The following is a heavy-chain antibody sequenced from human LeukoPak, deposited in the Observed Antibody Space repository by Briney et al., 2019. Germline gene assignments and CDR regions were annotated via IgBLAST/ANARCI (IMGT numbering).Heavy chain of an antibody. D-gene: IGHD1-1*01. J-gene: IGHJ5*02. CDR2: INPGDSDT. CDR1: GYTFTNYW. CDR3: ARQGKNVALDL. Sequence: GESLKISCKGSGYTFTNYWIAWVRQMPGKGLEWMAIINPGDSDTRFSPSFQGQVTISIDKSISTAYVQWSSLKASDTAMYYCARQGKNVALDLWGQGTLVTVSS. V-gene: IGHV5-51*01.